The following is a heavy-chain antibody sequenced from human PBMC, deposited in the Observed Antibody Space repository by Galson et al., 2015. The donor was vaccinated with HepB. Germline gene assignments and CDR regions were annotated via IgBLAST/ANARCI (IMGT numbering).Heavy chain of an antibody. CDR1: GFTFNNAW. CDR2: IRSNIYGGTA. Sequence: SLRLSCAVSGFTFNNAWMTWVRQAPGKGLEWVGRIRSNIYGGTADYAAPVKDRFKISRDGSKNTLFLQLNSLKIEDTGVYYCTTGVVIASNEGFDIWGQGTEVTVSA. CDR3: TTGVVIASNEGFDI. V-gene: IGHV3-15*01. J-gene: IGHJ3*02. D-gene: IGHD2-21*01.